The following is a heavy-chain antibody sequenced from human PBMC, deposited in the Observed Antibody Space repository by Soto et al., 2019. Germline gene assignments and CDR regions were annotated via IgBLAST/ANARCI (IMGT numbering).Heavy chain of an antibody. V-gene: IGHV3-23*01. Sequence: GGSLRLSCAASGFTFSSYAMSWVRQAPGKGLEWVSAIRGSGGSTYYADSVKGRFTISRDNSKNTLYLTMNSLRAEDTAEYYCAKEGGSREPSGYYYYYYGMDVWGQGTTVTVSS. CDR1: GFTFSSYA. CDR2: IRGSGGST. CDR3: AKEGGSREPSGYYYYYYGMDV. J-gene: IGHJ6*02. D-gene: IGHD3-22*01.